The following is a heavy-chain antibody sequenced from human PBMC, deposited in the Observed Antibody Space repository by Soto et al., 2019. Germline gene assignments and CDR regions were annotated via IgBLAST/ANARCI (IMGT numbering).Heavy chain of an antibody. Sequence: PSETLSLTCTVSGGSISSSNYYWGWVRQPPGKGLEWIGNIYYSGSTYYNPSLKSRVTISVDTSKNQFSLKLNSLTAADTAVYYCARAVRFGELFLDYWGQGTLVTVSS. J-gene: IGHJ4*02. CDR2: IYYSGST. CDR1: GGSISSSNYY. D-gene: IGHD3-10*01. V-gene: IGHV4-39*01. CDR3: ARAVRFGELFLDY.